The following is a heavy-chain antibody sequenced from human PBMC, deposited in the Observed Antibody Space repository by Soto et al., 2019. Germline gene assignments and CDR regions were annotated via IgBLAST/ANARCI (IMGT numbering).Heavy chain of an antibody. Sequence: QVQLVQSGAEVKKPGASVKVSCKASGYTFTSYAMHRVRQAPGQRLEWMGWINAGNGNTKYSQKFQGRVTITRDTSASTAYMELSSLRSEDTAVYYCARGLNGYLYYFDYWGQGTLVTVSS. J-gene: IGHJ4*02. CDR1: GYTFTSYA. CDR3: ARGLNGYLYYFDY. D-gene: IGHD5-18*01. V-gene: IGHV1-3*01. CDR2: INAGNGNT.